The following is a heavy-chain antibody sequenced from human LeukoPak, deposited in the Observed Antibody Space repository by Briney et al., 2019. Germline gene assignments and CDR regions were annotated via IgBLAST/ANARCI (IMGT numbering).Heavy chain of an antibody. CDR3: ARGCSTSCYSGTWFDP. J-gene: IGHJ5*02. V-gene: IGHV1-69*04. Sequence: SVKVSCKASGGTFSSYAISWVRQAPGQGLEWMGRIIPILGIANYAQKFQGRVTITTDESTSTAYMELSSLRSEDTAVYYCARGCSTSCYSGTWFDPWGQGTLVTVSS. CDR2: IIPILGIA. D-gene: IGHD2-2*01. CDR1: GGTFSSYA.